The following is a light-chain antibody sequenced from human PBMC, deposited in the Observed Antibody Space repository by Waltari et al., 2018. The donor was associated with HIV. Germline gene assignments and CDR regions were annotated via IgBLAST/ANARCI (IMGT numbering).Light chain of an antibody. CDR1: QSVASSY. Sequence: EIVLTQSPGTLSLSPGERATLACRASQSVASSYLAWYRQKPGQAPRLLSYGASSRATGIPDRFSGSGSGTDFTLTISRLEPEDSAVYYCQQYGTSPPITFGQGTRLEIK. CDR2: GAS. CDR3: QQYGTSPPIT. V-gene: IGKV3-20*01. J-gene: IGKJ5*01.